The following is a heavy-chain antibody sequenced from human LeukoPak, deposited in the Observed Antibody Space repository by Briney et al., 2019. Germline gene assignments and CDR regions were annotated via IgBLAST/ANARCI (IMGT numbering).Heavy chain of an antibody. CDR3: ARVDANWGVVDY. CDR2: FHYSGTT. Sequence: SETLSLTCTVSGGSISTYYWSWIRQPPGKGVEWIGYFHYSGTTNYNPSLKSRVTISVDTSKNQFSLKLSSVTAADTAVYYCARVDANWGVVDYWGQGTLVTVSS. V-gene: IGHV4-59*01. J-gene: IGHJ4*02. D-gene: IGHD7-27*01. CDR1: GGSISTYY.